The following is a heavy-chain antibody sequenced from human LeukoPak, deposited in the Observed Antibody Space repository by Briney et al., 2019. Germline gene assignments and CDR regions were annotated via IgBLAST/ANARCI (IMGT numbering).Heavy chain of an antibody. CDR3: ARELMYAFDM. V-gene: IGHV3-30*04. J-gene: IGHJ3*02. CDR1: GFTFSNYA. Sequence: GGSLRLSCAASGFTFSNYAMHWVRQAPGKGLEWVAVISYDGSNKYYADSLEGRFTISRDNSKNTLYLQMDSLRPEDTAVYYCARELMYAFDMWGQGTMVTVSS. D-gene: IGHD2-8*01. CDR2: ISYDGSNK.